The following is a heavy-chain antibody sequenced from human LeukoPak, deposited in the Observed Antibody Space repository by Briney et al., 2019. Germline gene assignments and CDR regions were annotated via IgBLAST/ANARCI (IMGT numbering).Heavy chain of an antibody. CDR3: AKGQMGPYYFDY. CDR1: GFTFSSYG. J-gene: IGHJ4*02. V-gene: IGHV3-30*18. Sequence: GGSLRLSCAASGFTFSSYGMHWVRQAPGKGLEWVAVISYDGSNKYYADSVKGRFTISRDNSKNTLYLQMISLRAEDTAVYYCAKGQMGPYYFDYWGQGTLVTVSS. D-gene: IGHD2-8*01. CDR2: ISYDGSNK.